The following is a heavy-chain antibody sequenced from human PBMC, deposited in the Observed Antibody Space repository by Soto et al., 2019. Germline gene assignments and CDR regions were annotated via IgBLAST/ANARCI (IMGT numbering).Heavy chain of an antibody. CDR1: GFTFSSYG. CDR2: ISYEGKNK. D-gene: IGHD3-3*01. CDR3: AKTITTIRVSSRGRGALIDN. V-gene: IGHV3-30*18. Sequence: QVQLVESGGGVVQPGRSLRLSCAASGFTFSSYGMHWVRQAPGKGLEWVSVISYEGKNKYYADSVKGRFTISRDNAENTLSLLMNSLRPEDTAVYYCAKTITTIRVSSRGRGALIDNWGQGTLVSVSS. J-gene: IGHJ4*02.